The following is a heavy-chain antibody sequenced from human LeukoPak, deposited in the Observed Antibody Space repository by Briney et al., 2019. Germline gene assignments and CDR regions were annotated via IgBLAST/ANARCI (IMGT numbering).Heavy chain of an antibody. V-gene: IGHV4-4*09. J-gene: IGHJ6*03. D-gene: IGHD4-23*01. CDR3: ARGRSTVVTPNYYYYYCMDV. CDR2: IHTSGGT. CDR1: GGSISSSH. Sequence: SETLSLTCTVSGGSISSSHWSWIRQPPGKGLEWIGNIHTSGGTNYRPSLKSRVTISLDTSRNQFSLKLSSVTAADTAVYYCARGRSTVVTPNYYYYYCMDVWGKGTTVTVSS.